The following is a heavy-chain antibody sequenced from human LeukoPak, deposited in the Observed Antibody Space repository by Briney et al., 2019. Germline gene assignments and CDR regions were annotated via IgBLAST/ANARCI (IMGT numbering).Heavy chain of an antibody. Sequence: SETLSLTCTISGYSISSGYYWGWIRQPPGKGLEWIGNIYQSGSTDYNPSLKSRVTILVDTSKNQFSLKLTSVTAADTAVYYCARGSRSGWYYFDYWGQGTLVTVSS. CDR3: ARGSRSGWYYFDY. V-gene: IGHV4-38-2*02. CDR2: IYQSGST. D-gene: IGHD6-19*01. J-gene: IGHJ4*02. CDR1: GYSISSGYY.